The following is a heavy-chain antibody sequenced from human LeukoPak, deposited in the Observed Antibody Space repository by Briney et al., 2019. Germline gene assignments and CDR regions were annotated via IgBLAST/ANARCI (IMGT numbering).Heavy chain of an antibody. CDR3: ARDLGNFGSGTSYYDY. Sequence: GGSLRLSCTASGYTFSNHGLHWVRQAPGKGLEWMALIWYDGSKRYYADSVQGRFTISRDDSKNTLFLQMNSLRAEDTAVYYCARDLGNFGSGTSYYDYWGQGTLVTVSS. D-gene: IGHD3-10*01. CDR1: GYTFSNHG. CDR2: IWYDGSKR. J-gene: IGHJ4*02. V-gene: IGHV3-33*01.